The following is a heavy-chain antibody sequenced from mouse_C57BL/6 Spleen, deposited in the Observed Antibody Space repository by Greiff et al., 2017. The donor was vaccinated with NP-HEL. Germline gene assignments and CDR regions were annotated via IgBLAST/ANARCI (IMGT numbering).Heavy chain of an antibody. CDR2: IDPANGNT. V-gene: IGHV14-3*01. J-gene: IGHJ3*01. CDR3: AHSSGTLAWFAY. CDR1: GFNIKNTY. Sequence: EVKLVESVAELVRPGASVKLSCTASGFNIKNTYMHWVKQRPEQGLEWIGRIDPANGNTKYAPKFQGKATITADTSSNTAYLQLSSLTSEDTAIYYCAHSSGTLAWFAYWGQGTLVTVSA. D-gene: IGHD3-2*02.